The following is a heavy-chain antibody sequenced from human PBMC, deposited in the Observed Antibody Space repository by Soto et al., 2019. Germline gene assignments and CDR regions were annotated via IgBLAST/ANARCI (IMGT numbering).Heavy chain of an antibody. CDR1: GFTFSSYD. D-gene: IGHD3-3*01. CDR2: IGTAGDT. CDR3: ASAALRSNYYYYYMDV. Sequence: EVQLVESGGGLVQPGGSLRLSCAASGFTFSSYDMHWVRQATGKGLEWVSAIGTAGDTYFPGSVKGRFTISIENAKDSLYLQMNSLRAGDTAVYYCASAALRSNYYYYYMDVWGKGTTVTVSS. J-gene: IGHJ6*03. V-gene: IGHV3-13*01.